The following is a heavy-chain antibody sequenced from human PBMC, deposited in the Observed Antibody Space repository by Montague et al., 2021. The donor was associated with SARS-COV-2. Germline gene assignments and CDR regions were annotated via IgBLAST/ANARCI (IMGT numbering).Heavy chain of an antibody. Sequence: TLSLTCTVSGGSISSGSYYWSWIPQPAGKGLEWIGRIYTSGSTNYNPSLKSRVTISVDTTKNQFSLKLSSVTAADTAVYYCARGAASLAIHGVDVWGQGTTVTVSS. V-gene: IGHV4-61*02. CDR3: ARGAASLAIHGVDV. CDR1: GGSISSGSYY. J-gene: IGHJ6*02. D-gene: IGHD2-15*01. CDR2: IYTSGST.